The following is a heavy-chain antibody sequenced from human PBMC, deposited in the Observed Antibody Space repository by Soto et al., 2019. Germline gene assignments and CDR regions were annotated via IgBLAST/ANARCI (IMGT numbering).Heavy chain of an antibody. D-gene: IGHD6-13*01. Sequence: ASVKVSCKVSGYTLTELSMHWVRQAPGKGLEWMGGFDPEDGETIYAQKFQGRVTMTEDTSTDTAYMELSSLRSEDTAVYYCATDHGAAAGYYYYGMDVWGQGTTVTVSS. CDR1: GYTLTELS. V-gene: IGHV1-24*01. CDR2: FDPEDGET. J-gene: IGHJ6*02. CDR3: ATDHGAAAGYYYYGMDV.